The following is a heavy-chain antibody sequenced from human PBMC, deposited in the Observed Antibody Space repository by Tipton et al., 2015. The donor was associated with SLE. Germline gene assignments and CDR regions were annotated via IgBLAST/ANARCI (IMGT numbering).Heavy chain of an antibody. CDR3: AKGSVNYDFWSGYPEYFQH. CDR1: GFTFSSYG. Sequence: SLRLSCAASGFTFSSYGMHWVRQAPGKELEWVAVIWYDGSNKYYADSVKGRFTISRDNSKNTLYLQMNSLRAEDTAVYYCAKGSVNYDFWSGYPEYFQHWGQGTLVTVSS. J-gene: IGHJ1*01. D-gene: IGHD3-3*01. CDR2: IWYDGSNK. V-gene: IGHV3-33*06.